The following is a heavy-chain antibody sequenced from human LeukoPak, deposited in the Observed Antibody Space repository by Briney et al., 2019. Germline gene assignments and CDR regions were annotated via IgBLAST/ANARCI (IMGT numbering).Heavy chain of an antibody. CDR3: ARDRKKLRELSLYGYYFDY. Sequence: GRSLRLSCAASGFTFSSYAMHWVRQAPGKGLEWVAVISYDGSNKYYADSVKGRFTISRDNSKNTLYLQMNSLRAEDTAVYYCARDRKKLRELSLYGYYFDYWGQGTLVTVSS. V-gene: IGHV3-30-3*01. CDR2: ISYDGSNK. CDR1: GFTFSSYA. D-gene: IGHD3-16*02. J-gene: IGHJ4*02.